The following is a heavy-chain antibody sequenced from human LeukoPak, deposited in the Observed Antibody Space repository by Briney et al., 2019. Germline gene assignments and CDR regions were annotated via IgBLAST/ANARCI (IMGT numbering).Heavy chain of an antibody. CDR3: ARHYYDSGSYYTTEY. Sequence: PGGSLRLSCAASGFTFTRYWMHWVRHAPGKGLVWVSRISSDGISTYYADSVKGRFTISRDNAKNTLFLQMNSLRAEDTAVYYCARHYYDSGSYYTTEYWGQGTRVTVSS. CDR2: ISSDGIST. D-gene: IGHD3-22*01. J-gene: IGHJ4*02. V-gene: IGHV3-74*01. CDR1: GFTFTRYW.